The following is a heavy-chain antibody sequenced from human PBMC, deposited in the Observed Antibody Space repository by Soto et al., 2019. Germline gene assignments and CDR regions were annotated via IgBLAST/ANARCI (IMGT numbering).Heavy chain of an antibody. CDR2: ISYDGSNK. CDR1: GFTFSSYG. CDR3: AKEGRELHWGYYYGLDV. V-gene: IGHV3-30*18. D-gene: IGHD1-26*01. J-gene: IGHJ6*02. Sequence: QVQLVESGGGVVQPGRSLRLSCAASGFTFSSYGMHWVRQAPGMGLEWVAVISYDGSNKYYADSVKGRFTISRDNSKNTLYLQMNSLRAEDTAVYYCAKEGRELHWGYYYGLDVWGQGTTVTVSS.